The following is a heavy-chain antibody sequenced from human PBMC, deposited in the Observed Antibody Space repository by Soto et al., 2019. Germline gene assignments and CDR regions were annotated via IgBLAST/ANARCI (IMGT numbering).Heavy chain of an antibody. CDR1: GGSINSGGYY. J-gene: IGHJ4*02. CDR3: ARGITMVRGVIYTPYFDY. Sequence: QVQLQESGPGLVKPSQTLSLTCTVSGGSINSGGYYWSWIRQHPGKGLEWIGYIYNSGSTYYNPSLQSRVTVSVDPSKTQFSLTLRSVTAADTAVYCCARGITMVRGVIYTPYFDYWGQGTLVTVSS. V-gene: IGHV4-31*03. D-gene: IGHD3-10*01. CDR2: IYNSGST.